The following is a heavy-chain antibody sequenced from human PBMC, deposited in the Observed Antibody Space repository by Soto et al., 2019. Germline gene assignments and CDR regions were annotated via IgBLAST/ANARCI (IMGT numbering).Heavy chain of an antibody. CDR1: GGSVSSANHS. Sequence: PSETLSLTCAVSGGSVSSANHSWSWIRQPPGKGLEWIGNIYRSGSTDYNPSLKSRVTISVDRSKNQFSLKLSSVTAADTAVYYCARVFPNFYYYFDTWGQGTKVTVSS. CDR3: ARVFPNFYYYFDT. V-gene: IGHV4-30-2*01. D-gene: IGHD2-21*01. CDR2: IYRSGST. J-gene: IGHJ4*02.